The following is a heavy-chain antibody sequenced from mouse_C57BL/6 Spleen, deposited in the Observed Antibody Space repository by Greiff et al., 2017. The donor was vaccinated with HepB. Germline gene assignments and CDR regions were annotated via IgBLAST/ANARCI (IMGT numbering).Heavy chain of an antibody. CDR1: GFNIKDDY. V-gene: IGHV14-4*01. Sequence: VQLKESGAELVRPGASVKLSCTASGFNIKDDYMHWVKQRPEQGLEWIGWIDPENGDTEYASKFQGKATITADTSSNTAYLQLSSLTSEDTAVYYCTTGSNYDYYAMDYWGQGTSVTVSS. CDR2: IDPENGDT. D-gene: IGHD2-5*01. CDR3: TTGSNYDYYAMDY. J-gene: IGHJ4*01.